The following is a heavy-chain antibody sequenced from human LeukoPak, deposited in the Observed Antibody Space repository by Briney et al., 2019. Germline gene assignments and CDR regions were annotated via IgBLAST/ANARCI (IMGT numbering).Heavy chain of an antibody. Sequence: ASVKVSCKASGGTFSSHAISWVRQAPGQGLEWMGGIIPIFGTANYAQKFQGRVTITTDESTSTAYMELSSLRSEDTAVYYCARIVRAAAGTGWFDPWGQGTLVTVSS. CDR1: GGTFSSHA. CDR2: IIPIFGTA. V-gene: IGHV1-69*05. D-gene: IGHD6-13*01. CDR3: ARIVRAAAGTGWFDP. J-gene: IGHJ5*02.